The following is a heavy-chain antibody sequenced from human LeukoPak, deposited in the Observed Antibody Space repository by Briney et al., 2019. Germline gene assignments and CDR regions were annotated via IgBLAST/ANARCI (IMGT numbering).Heavy chain of an antibody. Sequence: PSETLSLTCAVSGGSISRRTNWWSWVRQPPGKGLEWIGEIYHSGGTNYNPSLKSRITISVDKSQNQFSLKVDSLTAADTAVYYCASESYSSSWYWFDPWGQGTLVTVSS. CDR3: ASESYSSSWYWFDP. CDR1: GGSISRRTNW. CDR2: IYHSGGT. V-gene: IGHV4-4*02. J-gene: IGHJ5*02. D-gene: IGHD6-13*01.